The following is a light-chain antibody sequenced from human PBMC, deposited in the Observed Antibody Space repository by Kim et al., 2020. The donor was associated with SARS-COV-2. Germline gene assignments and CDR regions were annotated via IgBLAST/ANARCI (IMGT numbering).Light chain of an antibody. CDR1: SLRSYY. CDR2: GKN. CDR3: NSRDSSGNPRWV. J-gene: IGLJ3*02. Sequence: SSELTQDPAVSVALGQTVRITCQGDSLRSYYASWYQQKPGQAPVLVIYGKNNWPSGIPDRFSGSSSGNTASLTITGAQAEDEADYYCNSRDSSGNPRWVFGGGTQLTVL. V-gene: IGLV3-19*01.